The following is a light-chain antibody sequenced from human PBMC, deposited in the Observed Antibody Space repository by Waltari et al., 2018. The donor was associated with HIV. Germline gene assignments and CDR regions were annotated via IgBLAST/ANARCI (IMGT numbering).Light chain of an antibody. CDR2: GAS. CDR1: QNVGNN. J-gene: IGKJ1*01. V-gene: IGKV3-15*01. Sequence: EVAVTQSPATLSVFPGERGTLSCTTSQNVGNNLAWDQKKSGQGPRLLIYGASTRATGVPGRVGGSGSGTEFNFTIASLQADDSAVYYCQHYDSWSRTFGQGTTIEIK. CDR3: QHYDSWSRT.